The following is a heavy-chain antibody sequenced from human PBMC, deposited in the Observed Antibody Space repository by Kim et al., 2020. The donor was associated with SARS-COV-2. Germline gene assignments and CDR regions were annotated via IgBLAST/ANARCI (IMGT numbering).Heavy chain of an antibody. J-gene: IGHJ4*02. Sequence: GGSLRLSCAASGFTFSSYAMHWVRQAPGKGLEWVAVISYDGSNKYYADSVKGRFTISRDNSKNTLYLQMNSLRAEDTAVYYCASLIAALYYFDYWGQGTLVTVSS. V-gene: IGHV3-30-3*01. D-gene: IGHD6-6*01. CDR3: ASLIAALYYFDY. CDR2: ISYDGSNK. CDR1: GFTFSSYA.